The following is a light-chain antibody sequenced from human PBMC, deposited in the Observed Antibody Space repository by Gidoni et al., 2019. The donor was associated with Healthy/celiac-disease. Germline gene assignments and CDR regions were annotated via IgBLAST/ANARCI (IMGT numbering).Light chain of an antibody. CDR1: SSNIGSNT. J-gene: IGLJ2*01. CDR2: SNK. CDR3: AAWDDSLNGVV. V-gene: IGLV1-44*01. Sequence: SVPTQPPPASGTPGPSVTISCSGSSSNIGSNTVDWYQTLPGQAPKLLLYSNKQRPSGVPDRFSGSKSGTSASLAISGLQSEDEADYYCAAWDDSLNGVVFGGGTKLTVL.